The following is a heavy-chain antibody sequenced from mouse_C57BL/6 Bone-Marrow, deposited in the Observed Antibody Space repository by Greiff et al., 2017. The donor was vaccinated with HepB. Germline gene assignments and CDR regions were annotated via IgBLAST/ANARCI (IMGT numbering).Heavy chain of an antibody. CDR1: GFTFSDYY. CDR2: ISNGGGST. CDR3: ARHGGAWFAY. V-gene: IGHV5-12*01. J-gene: IGHJ3*01. Sequence: EVMLVESGGGLVQPGGSLKLSCAASGFTFSDYYMYWVRQTPEKRLEWVAYISNGGGSTYYPDTVKGRFTISRDNAKNTLYLQMSRLKSEDTDMYYCARHGGAWFAYWGQGTLVTVSA.